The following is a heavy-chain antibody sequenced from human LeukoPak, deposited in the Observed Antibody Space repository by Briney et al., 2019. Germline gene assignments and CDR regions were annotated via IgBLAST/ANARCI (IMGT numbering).Heavy chain of an antibody. J-gene: IGHJ4*01. V-gene: IGHV3-23*01. Sequence: PGGSLRLSCAASVFTFSNAAMSGVRQAPGKGLEWVSTLSGSGITTYYADSVKGRFTISRDNSKNTLYLQMNSLRAEDTAVYYCAKGIYSSGWSYFDYWGHGTLVTVSS. CDR1: VFTFSNAA. D-gene: IGHD6-19*01. CDR3: AKGIYSSGWSYFDY. CDR2: LSGSGITT.